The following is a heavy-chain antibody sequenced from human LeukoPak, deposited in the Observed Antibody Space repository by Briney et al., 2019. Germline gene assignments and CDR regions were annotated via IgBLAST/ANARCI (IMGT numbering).Heavy chain of an antibody. Sequence: GESLKISCKGSGYNFASCWIGWVRQMPGKGLEWMGIIFPDDSDTRYSPSFQGQVTISADKSTSTAYLQWSSLKASDTAMYYCARWDLDYYDSSGYYRRLAFDIWGQGTMVTVSS. CDR3: ARWDLDYYDSSGYYRRLAFDI. D-gene: IGHD3-22*01. V-gene: IGHV5-51*01. CDR2: IFPDDSDT. CDR1: GYNFASCW. J-gene: IGHJ3*02.